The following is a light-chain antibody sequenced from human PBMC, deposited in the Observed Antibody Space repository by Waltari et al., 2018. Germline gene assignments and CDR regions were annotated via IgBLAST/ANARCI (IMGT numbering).Light chain of an antibody. CDR3: QQYDNWPRT. Sequence: EIVMTQSPATLSVSPGERATLSCRASQSVSSNLAWYQQRPGQAPRLLIYGASTRATGIPARFSGNRSGTEFTLTISSQQSEDFAVYYCQQYDNWPRTFGQGTKVDI. J-gene: IGKJ1*01. CDR1: QSVSSN. V-gene: IGKV3-15*01. CDR2: GAS.